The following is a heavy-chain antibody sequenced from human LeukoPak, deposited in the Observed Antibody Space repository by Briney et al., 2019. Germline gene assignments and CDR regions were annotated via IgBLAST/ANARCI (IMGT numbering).Heavy chain of an antibody. CDR1: GGSISSNNYY. CDR3: GRRPGGAIEY. Sequence: SETLSLTCTVSGGSISSNNYYWGWIRQPPGKGLEWIGSISYGGTTYYNPSLESQVTISVDTSKNQFSLNLSSVTAADTAVYYCGRRPGGAIEYWGQGTLVTVSS. CDR2: ISYGGTT. D-gene: IGHD2-2*02. J-gene: IGHJ4*02. V-gene: IGHV4-39*01.